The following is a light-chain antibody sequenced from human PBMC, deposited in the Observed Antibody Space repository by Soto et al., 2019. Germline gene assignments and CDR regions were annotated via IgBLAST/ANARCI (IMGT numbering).Light chain of an antibody. Sequence: QAVVTQPPSMSGAPGERVTISCTGSSSNIGARYDVHWYQLLPGTAPKLLIYGNTNRPSGVPDRFSGSKSGTSASLAITGLRAEDEADYYCQSHDSSLNSWVFGGGTKVTVL. CDR2: GNT. CDR3: QSHDSSLNSWV. J-gene: IGLJ3*02. V-gene: IGLV1-40*01. CDR1: SSNIGARYD.